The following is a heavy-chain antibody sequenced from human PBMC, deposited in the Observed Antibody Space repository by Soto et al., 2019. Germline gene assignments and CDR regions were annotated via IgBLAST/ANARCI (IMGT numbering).Heavy chain of an antibody. Sequence: QVQLVQSGAEVKKSGASVKVSCKASGYTFTNYAMHWVRQAPGQRLEWMGWINAGNGNTKYSQQFQGRVTIPRDTSASTAYMELSSLRSEDTAVYYCARAAYCGSDSCSDAFDIWGQGTVVTVSS. J-gene: IGHJ3*02. CDR2: INAGNGNT. CDR1: GYTFTNYA. V-gene: IGHV1-3*01. D-gene: IGHD2-21*02. CDR3: ARAAYCGSDSCSDAFDI.